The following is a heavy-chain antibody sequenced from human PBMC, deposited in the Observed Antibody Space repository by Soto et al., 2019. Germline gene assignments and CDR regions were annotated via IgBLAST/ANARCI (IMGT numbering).Heavy chain of an antibody. Sequence: QVQLQQSGPGLVKPSQTLSLTCAISGDSVSSNSAAWNWIRQSPSRGLEWLGRAYYRSKWKNDYAVSVKSRITIKPDTSKNQFSLQLNSVTPEDTAVYFCAGELHSSREIGFDPWGQGTLVTVSS. J-gene: IGHJ5*02. CDR3: AGELHSSREIGFDP. D-gene: IGHD6-19*01. CDR1: GDSVSSNSAA. CDR2: AYYRSKWKN. V-gene: IGHV6-1*01.